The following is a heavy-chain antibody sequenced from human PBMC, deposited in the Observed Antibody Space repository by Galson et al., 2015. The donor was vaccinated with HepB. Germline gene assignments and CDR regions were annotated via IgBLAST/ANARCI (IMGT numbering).Heavy chain of an antibody. D-gene: IGHD6-19*01. Sequence: CAISGDSVSSNSAAWNWIRQSPPRGLEWLGRTYYRSKWYNDYAVSVKSRITINPDTSKNQFSLQLNSVTPEDTAVYYCARVVRSSGWYATQFDPWGQGTLVTVSS. J-gene: IGHJ5*02. CDR3: ARVVRSSGWYATQFDP. CDR1: GDSVSSNSAA. CDR2: TYYRSKWYN. V-gene: IGHV6-1*01.